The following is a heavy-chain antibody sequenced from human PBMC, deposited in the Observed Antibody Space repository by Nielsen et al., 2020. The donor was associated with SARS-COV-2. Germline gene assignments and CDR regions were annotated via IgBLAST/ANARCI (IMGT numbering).Heavy chain of an antibody. CDR2: IRGSGGST. CDR3: STTPYYDILTGPAGFDY. Sequence: WIRQPPGKGLEWVSAIRGSGGSTYYADSVKGRFTISRDNAKNSLYLQMNSLRAEDTAVYYCSTTPYYDILTGPAGFDYWGQGTLVTVSS. J-gene: IGHJ4*02. V-gene: IGHV3-23*01. D-gene: IGHD3-9*01.